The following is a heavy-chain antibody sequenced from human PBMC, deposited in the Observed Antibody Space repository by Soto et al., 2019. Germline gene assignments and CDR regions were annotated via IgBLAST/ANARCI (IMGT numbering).Heavy chain of an antibody. Sequence: GASVKVSCKASGYTFTGYYMHWVRQATGQGLEWMGWMNPNSGNTGYAQKFQGRVTMTRNTSISTAYMELSSLRYEDTAVYYCARERSAAGTGWFDPWGQGTLVTVSS. CDR3: ARERSAAGTGWFDP. V-gene: IGHV1-8*02. CDR1: GYTFTGYY. D-gene: IGHD6-13*01. CDR2: MNPNSGNT. J-gene: IGHJ5*02.